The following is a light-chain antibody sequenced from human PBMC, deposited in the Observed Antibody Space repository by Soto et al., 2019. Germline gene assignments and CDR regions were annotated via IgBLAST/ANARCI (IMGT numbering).Light chain of an antibody. V-gene: IGKV4-1*01. J-gene: IGKJ2*01. CDR3: QQFYNLPYT. CDR1: QSVLHNPNNKNY. CDR2: WAS. Sequence: DIVMPQSPDSLAVSLGERATINCKSSQSVLHNPNNKNYLTWYQQKPGQPPKLLIYWASTRESGVPDRFSGSGSGTDFTLTISSLQAEDVAVYDCQQFYNLPYTFGQGTKLEIK.